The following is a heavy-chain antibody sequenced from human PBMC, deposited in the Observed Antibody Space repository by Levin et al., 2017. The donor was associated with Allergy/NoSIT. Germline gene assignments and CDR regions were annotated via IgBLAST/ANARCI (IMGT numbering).Heavy chain of an antibody. CDR3: ASEGDILTGALVGVGMDV. Sequence: SQTLSLTCTVSGGSISSSSYYWGWIRQPPGKGLEWIGSIYYSGSTYYNPSLKSRVTISVDTSKNQFSLKLSSVTAADTAVYYCASEGDILTGALVGVGMDVWGQGTTVTVSS. V-gene: IGHV4-39*01. CDR2: IYYSGST. CDR1: GGSISSSSYY. J-gene: IGHJ6*02. D-gene: IGHD3-9*01.